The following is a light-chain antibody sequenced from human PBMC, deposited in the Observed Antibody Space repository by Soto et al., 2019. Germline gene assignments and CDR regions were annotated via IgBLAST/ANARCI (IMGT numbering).Light chain of an antibody. Sequence: EIVLTQSPCTLSLSPGSRPTLACRASQSVRDRYLALYQQKPGQAPSLLXYDTSTRATGVPDRFSGSGSGTDFALTISRVEPEDFAIYFCQQYGSSPGTFGQGTKVDIK. CDR2: DTS. V-gene: IGKV3-20*01. CDR1: QSVRDRY. CDR3: QQYGSSPGT. J-gene: IGKJ1*01.